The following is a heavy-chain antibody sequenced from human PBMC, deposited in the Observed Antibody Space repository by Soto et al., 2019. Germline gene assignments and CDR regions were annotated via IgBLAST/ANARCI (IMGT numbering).Heavy chain of an antibody. CDR2: ISGSDDST. CDR1: GFTFSSYA. Sequence: EVQLLESGGGLVQTGGSLRLSCVASGFTFSSYAMSWVRQAPGKGLEWVSAISGSDDSTYYADCVKGRFTISRDNSKNTLYLQMYSLRAEDTAVYYCAKRVVTEYGGQGTLVTVSS. D-gene: IGHD2-21*02. J-gene: IGHJ4*02. CDR3: AKRVVTEY. V-gene: IGHV3-23*01.